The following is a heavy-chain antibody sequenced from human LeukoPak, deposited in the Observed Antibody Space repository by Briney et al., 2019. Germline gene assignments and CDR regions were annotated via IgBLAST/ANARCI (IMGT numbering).Heavy chain of an antibody. D-gene: IGHD6-13*01. CDR1: GGSFSGYY. Sequence: SETLSLTCAVYGGSFSGYYWSWIRQPPGKGVEWIGEINHSGSTNYNPSLKSRVTISVDTSKNQFSLKLSSVTAADTAVYYCARDPIAATTNKAFDIWGQGTMVTVSS. CDR3: ARDPIAATTNKAFDI. CDR2: INHSGST. V-gene: IGHV4-34*01. J-gene: IGHJ3*02.